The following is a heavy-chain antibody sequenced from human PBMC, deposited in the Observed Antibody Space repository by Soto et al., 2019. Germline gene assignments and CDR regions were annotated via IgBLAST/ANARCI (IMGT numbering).Heavy chain of an antibody. CDR2: INSDGSST. CDR1: GFTFSSYW. V-gene: IGHV3-74*01. J-gene: IGHJ5*02. CDR3: ARANQHYYYVGSGYGFDP. Sequence: PGGSLRLSCAASGFTFSSYWMHWVRQAPGKGLVWVSRINSDGSSTSYADSVKGRFTISRDNAKNTLYLQMNSLRAEDTAVYYCARANQHYYYVGSGYGFDPWGQGPLVTVSS. D-gene: IGHD3-22*01.